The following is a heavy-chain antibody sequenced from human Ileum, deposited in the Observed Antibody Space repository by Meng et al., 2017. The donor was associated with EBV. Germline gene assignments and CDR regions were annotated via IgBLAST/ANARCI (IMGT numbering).Heavy chain of an antibody. CDR3: ARVGQWLPIDY. CDR2: IYHSGST. V-gene: IGHV4-4*02. CDR1: GGSISSSNW. Sequence: QVHLQDRAPGAVMPSGTLSLTCAVSGGSISSSNWWSWVRQPPGKGLEWIGEIYHSGSTNYNPSLKSRVTMSVDKSKNQFSLNLSSVTAADTAVYYCARVGQWLPIDYWGQGTLVTVSS. J-gene: IGHJ4*02. D-gene: IGHD6-19*01.